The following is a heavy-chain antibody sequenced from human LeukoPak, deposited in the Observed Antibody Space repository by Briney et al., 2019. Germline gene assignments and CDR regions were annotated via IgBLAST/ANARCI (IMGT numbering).Heavy chain of an antibody. J-gene: IGHJ4*02. CDR3: ARLRGNYFPDY. CDR2: IHYSGST. Sequence: SETLSLTCTVSGGSISSSSYYWGWIRQPPGKGLEWIGSIHYSGSTYYNPSLKSRVTISVDTSKNQFSLKLSSVTAADTAVYYCARLRGNYFPDYWGQGTLVTVSS. D-gene: IGHD4-11*01. V-gene: IGHV4-39*07. CDR1: GGSISSSSYY.